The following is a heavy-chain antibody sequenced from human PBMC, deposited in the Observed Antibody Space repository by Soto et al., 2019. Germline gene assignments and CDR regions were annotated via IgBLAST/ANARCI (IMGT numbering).Heavy chain of an antibody. J-gene: IGHJ6*02. CDR3: ARQFEVISYYYYGMDV. D-gene: IGHD3-16*02. V-gene: IGHV1-69*12. CDR2: IIPIFGTA. CDR1: GGTFSSYA. Sequence: QVQLVQPGAEVKKPGSSVKVSCKASGGTFSSYAISRVRQAPGQGLEWMGGIIPIFGTANYAQKFQGRVTITADESTSTAYMELSSLRSEDTAVYYCARQFEVISYYYYGMDVWGQGTTVTVSS.